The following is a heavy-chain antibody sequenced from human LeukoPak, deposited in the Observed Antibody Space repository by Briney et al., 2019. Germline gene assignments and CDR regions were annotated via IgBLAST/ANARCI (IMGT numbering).Heavy chain of an antibody. D-gene: IGHD1-1*01. CDR3: ARVDWNPDY. CDR1: GYSISRGYH. CDR2: MYHRGNT. V-gene: IGHV4-38-2*01. Sequence: SETLSLTCAVSGYSISRGYHWGWIRQPPGKGLEWIGSMYHRGNTYYNPSLKSRVTISVDTSKNQFSLKLRSVTAADTALYYCARVDWNPDYWGQGTLVTVSS. J-gene: IGHJ4*02.